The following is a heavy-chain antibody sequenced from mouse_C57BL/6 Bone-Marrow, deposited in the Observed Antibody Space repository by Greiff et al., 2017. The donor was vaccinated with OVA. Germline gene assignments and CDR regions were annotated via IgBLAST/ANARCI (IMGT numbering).Heavy chain of an antibody. J-gene: IGHJ2*01. CDR3: ARSGYGSSYGHFDY. CDR1: GYTFTSYG. Sequence: VKLVESGAELARPGASVKLSCKASGYTFTSYGISWVKQRTGQGLEWIGEIYPRSGNTYYNEKFKGKATLTADKSSSTAYMELRSLTSEDSAVYFCARSGYGSSYGHFDYWGQGTTLTVSS. CDR2: IYPRSGNT. D-gene: IGHD1-1*01. V-gene: IGHV1-81*01.